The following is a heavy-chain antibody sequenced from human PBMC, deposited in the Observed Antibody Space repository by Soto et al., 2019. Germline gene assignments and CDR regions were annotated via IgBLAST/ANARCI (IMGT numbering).Heavy chain of an antibody. V-gene: IGHV1-18*01. CDR3: VRDASSGYRGWWDP. D-gene: IGHD5-18*01. CDR1: GYTFTSYG. Sequence: QVQLVQSGAEVKKPGASVKVSCKAPGYTFTSYGISWVRHAPGQGLEWMGLISPYNGDTIYAQKFQGRVIVTTDTATSTAYMELRSLRSDDTAVYYCVRDASSGYRGWWDPWGQGTLVTVSS. CDR2: ISPYNGDT. J-gene: IGHJ5*02.